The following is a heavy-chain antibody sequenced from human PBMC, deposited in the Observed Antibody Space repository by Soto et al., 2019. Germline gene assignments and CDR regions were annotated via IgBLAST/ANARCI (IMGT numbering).Heavy chain of an antibody. V-gene: IGHV3-53*01. CDR1: GFPVSSNY. D-gene: IGHD3-9*01. Sequence: GGSLSLSCAASGFPVSSNYMSWVRQAPGKGLEWVSVIYSGGSTYYADSVKGRFTISRDNAKNSLYLQMNSLRAEDTAVYYCAKNVWGITIFGGMDVWGQGTTVTVSS. CDR3: AKNVWGITIFGGMDV. CDR2: IYSGGST. J-gene: IGHJ6*02.